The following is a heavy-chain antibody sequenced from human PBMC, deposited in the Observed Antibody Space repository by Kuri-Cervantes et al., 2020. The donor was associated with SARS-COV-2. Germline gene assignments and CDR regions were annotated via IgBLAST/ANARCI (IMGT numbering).Heavy chain of an antibody. Sequence: SGPTLVKPTQTLTLTCTFSGFSLSTSGVGVGWIRQPPGKALEWLALIYWDDDKRYSPSLKSRLTITKDTSKNQVVLTMTNMDPVDTVTYYCAHRMGDYVWGSYRSGYFDYWGQGTPVTVSS. CDR1: GFSLSTSGVG. D-gene: IGHD3-16*02. J-gene: IGHJ4*02. V-gene: IGHV2-5*02. CDR3: AHRMGDYVWGSYRSGYFDY. CDR2: IYWDDDK.